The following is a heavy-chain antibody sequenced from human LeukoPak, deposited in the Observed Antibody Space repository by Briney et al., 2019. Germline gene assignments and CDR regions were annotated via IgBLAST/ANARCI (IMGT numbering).Heavy chain of an antibody. CDR2: INWNGAST. Sequence: GGSLRLSCAASGFSFDDLGMTWVRQVPGKGLEWAAGINWNGASTGYADSVRGRFTISRDNAKNSLYLQMNSLRAEDTALYYCARAVCPTIKFCDSSYFMDVWGKGTTVNV. CDR3: ARAVCPTIKFCDSSYFMDV. J-gene: IGHJ6*03. CDR1: GFSFDDLG. V-gene: IGHV3-20*04. D-gene: IGHD6-6*01.